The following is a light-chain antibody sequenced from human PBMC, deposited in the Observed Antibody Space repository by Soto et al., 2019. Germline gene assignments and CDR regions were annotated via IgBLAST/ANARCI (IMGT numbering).Light chain of an antibody. Sequence: EIVMTQSPATLSVSPGERATLCCRASQSVSNNLAWYQQKPGQAPRLLLYGASTRATGIPARFSGSGSGTEFTLTISSLQSEDFAVYYCQQYNNWPPCTFGQGTKVDIK. CDR1: QSVSNN. CDR2: GAS. J-gene: IGKJ2*02. CDR3: QQYNNWPPCT. V-gene: IGKV3-15*01.